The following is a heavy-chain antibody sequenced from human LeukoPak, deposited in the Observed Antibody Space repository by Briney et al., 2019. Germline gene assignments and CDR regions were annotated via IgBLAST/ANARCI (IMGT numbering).Heavy chain of an antibody. Sequence: SETLSLTCTVSGGSIGSYYWSWIRQPPGKGLEWIGYIYYSGSTNYNPSLKSRVTISVDTSKNQFSLKLSSVTAADTAVYYCARQKTPSHAGRLFGLASLWGQGTPVTVSS. CDR1: GGSIGSYY. J-gene: IGHJ4*02. V-gene: IGHV4-59*08. CDR2: IYYSGST. CDR3: ARQKTPSHAGRLFGLASL. D-gene: IGHD3-10*02.